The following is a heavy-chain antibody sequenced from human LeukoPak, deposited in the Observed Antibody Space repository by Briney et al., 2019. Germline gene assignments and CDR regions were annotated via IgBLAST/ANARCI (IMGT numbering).Heavy chain of an antibody. CDR3: SRGLGMYYFDY. CDR2: ISYDGSNK. Sequence: GGSLRLSCAASGFTFSSYAMYWVRQAPGKGLEWVAVISYDGSNKYYADSVKGRFTISRDNSKNTLFLQVNSLRAEDTAVYYCSRGLGMYYFDYWGQGTLVTVSS. CDR1: GFTFSSYA. V-gene: IGHV3-30-3*01. D-gene: IGHD1-26*01. J-gene: IGHJ4*02.